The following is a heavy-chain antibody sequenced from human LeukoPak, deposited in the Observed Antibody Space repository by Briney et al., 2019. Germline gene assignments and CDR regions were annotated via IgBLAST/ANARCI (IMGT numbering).Heavy chain of an antibody. D-gene: IGHD3-16*01. J-gene: IGHJ4*02. CDR2: ISGSGGST. CDR1: GFTFSSYA. Sequence: GGSLRLSCAASGFTFSSYAMHWVRQAPGKGLEWVSAISGSGGSTDYVDSVKGRFTISRDNSKNTLYLQMNSLRADDTAVYYCAKQMSTVTFTPFDYWGQGTLVTVSS. V-gene: IGHV3-23*01. CDR3: AKQMSTVTFTPFDY.